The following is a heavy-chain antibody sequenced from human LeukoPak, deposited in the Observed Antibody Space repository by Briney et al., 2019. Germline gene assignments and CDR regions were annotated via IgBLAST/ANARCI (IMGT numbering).Heavy chain of an antibody. CDR2: VSGSGGST. CDR1: GFTFSRYA. Sequence: PAGSLRLSCAASGFTFSRYAMSWVRQAPGKGLEWVSAVSGSGGSTYYADSVKGLFTISRDNSKNTLYLQMNSLRAEDTAVYYCAKRMIRGVNHDAFDLWGQGTIVTVSS. D-gene: IGHD3-10*01. J-gene: IGHJ3*01. CDR3: AKRMIRGVNHDAFDL. V-gene: IGHV3-23*01.